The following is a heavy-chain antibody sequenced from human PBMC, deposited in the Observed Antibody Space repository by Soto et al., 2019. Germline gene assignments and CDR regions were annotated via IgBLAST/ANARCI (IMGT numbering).Heavy chain of an antibody. V-gene: IGHV1-69*06. CDR3: ARDFFWGYYDSSGYLSGRTGDHYYYGMDV. CDR1: GGTFSSYA. D-gene: IGHD3-22*01. Sequence: SVKVSCKASGGTFSSYAISWVRQAPGQGLEWMGGIIPIFGTANYAQKFQGRVTITADKSTSTAYMELSSLRSEDTAVYYCARDFFWGYYDSSGYLSGRTGDHYYYGMDVRGQGTTVTVSS. J-gene: IGHJ6*02. CDR2: IIPIFGTA.